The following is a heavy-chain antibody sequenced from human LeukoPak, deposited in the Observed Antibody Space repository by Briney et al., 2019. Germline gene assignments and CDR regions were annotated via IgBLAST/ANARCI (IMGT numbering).Heavy chain of an antibody. V-gene: IGHV3-21*01. J-gene: IGHJ4*02. CDR2: ISSSSSYI. Sequence: PGGTLRLSCAASGFPFNSYYMNWVRQAPGKGLEWVSSISSSSSYIYYADSVKGRFTISRDNAKNSLYLQMNSLRVEDTAVYYCARPGIAAAGDFDYWGQGTLVTVSS. CDR1: GFPFNSYY. CDR3: ARPGIAAAGDFDY. D-gene: IGHD6-13*01.